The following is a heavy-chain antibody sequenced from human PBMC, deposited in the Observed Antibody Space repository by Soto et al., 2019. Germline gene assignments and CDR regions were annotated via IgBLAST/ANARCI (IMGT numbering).Heavy chain of an antibody. V-gene: IGHV2-5*02. J-gene: IGHJ3*01. D-gene: IGHD2-15*01. CDR1: GFSLSASGVG. CDR2: VFWDDDK. Sequence: QITMRESGPPLVKPTQTLTLTCSFSGFSLSASGVGVGWIRQPPGKALEWLALVFWDDDKFYSPPLQSRLTITKDTAKNQVVLTVSNIDPGDTATYYCAHSSPDCSLDVWGQGTMVTVSS. CDR3: AHSSPDCSLDV.